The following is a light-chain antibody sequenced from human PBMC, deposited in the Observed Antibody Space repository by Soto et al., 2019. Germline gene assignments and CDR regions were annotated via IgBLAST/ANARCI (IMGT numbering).Light chain of an antibody. CDR1: QGIRNF. Sequence: DIQMTQSPTSLSASVGDRVTITCQASQGIRNFVAWYQQKPGKAPKLLIYAASTLQSGVPSRFSGSGSGTDFTFTINSLQPEDVATYSCQKYSSVPVFGPGTKVEIK. V-gene: IGKV1-27*01. CDR2: AAS. CDR3: QKYSSVPV. J-gene: IGKJ3*01.